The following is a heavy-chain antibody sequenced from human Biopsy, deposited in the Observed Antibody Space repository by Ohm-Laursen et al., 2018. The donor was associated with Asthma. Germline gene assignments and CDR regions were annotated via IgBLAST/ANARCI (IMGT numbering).Heavy chain of an antibody. J-gene: IGHJ6*02. Sequence: GTLPLTCAVYGGSFSSNYWSWIRQTPGKGLEWLGDTHHSGNTNYNPSLSSRLTLSVDTSKNQFSLRLTSVTAADTAVYYCARGSSSRLSQWELLVSGGKRAHSYYGMDVWGQGTTVTVSS. CDR2: THHSGNT. CDR1: GGSFSSNY. CDR3: ARGSSSRLSQWELLVSGGKRAHSYYGMDV. V-gene: IGHV4-34*01. D-gene: IGHD1-26*01.